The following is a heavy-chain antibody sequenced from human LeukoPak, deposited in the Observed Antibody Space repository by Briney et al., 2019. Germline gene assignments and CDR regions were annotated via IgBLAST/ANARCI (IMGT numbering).Heavy chain of an antibody. J-gene: IGHJ4*02. Sequence: SVEVSCKASGGTFSSYAISWVRQAPGQGLEWMGGIIPIFGTPNYAQKFQGRVTITADESTSTAYMELSSLRSEDTAVYYCARSSRYCSGGSCYPDIDYWGQGTLVTVSS. V-gene: IGHV1-69*13. D-gene: IGHD2-15*01. CDR2: IIPIFGTP. CDR3: ARSSRYCSGGSCYPDIDY. CDR1: GGTFSSYA.